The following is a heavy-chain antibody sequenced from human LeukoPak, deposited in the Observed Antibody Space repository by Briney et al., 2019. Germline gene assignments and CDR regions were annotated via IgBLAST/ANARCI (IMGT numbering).Heavy chain of an antibody. CDR2: IYYSGST. Sequence: TSETLSLTCTVSGGSISSYYWSWIRQPPGKGLEWIGYIYYSGSTNYNPSLKSRVTISVDTSKNQFSLKLSSVTAADTAVYYCARGGYYYGSGSYYNWDEAFDIWGQGTMVTVSS. V-gene: IGHV4-59*01. D-gene: IGHD3-10*01. J-gene: IGHJ3*02. CDR1: GGSISSYY. CDR3: ARGGYYYGSGSYYNWDEAFDI.